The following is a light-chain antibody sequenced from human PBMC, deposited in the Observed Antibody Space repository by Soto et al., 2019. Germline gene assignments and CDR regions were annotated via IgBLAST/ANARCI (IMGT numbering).Light chain of an antibody. CDR3: HQRQSWPRT. CDR1: QSVSSN. CDR2: LAS. Sequence: VLSQSPAILSLSPGERATLSCRASQSVSSNLAWYQQKPGQAPRLLIYLASNRAAGVPARFSGSGSGTDFTLTISNVEPEDFAVYYCHQRQSWPRTFGQGTKVDIK. V-gene: IGKV3-11*01. J-gene: IGKJ1*01.